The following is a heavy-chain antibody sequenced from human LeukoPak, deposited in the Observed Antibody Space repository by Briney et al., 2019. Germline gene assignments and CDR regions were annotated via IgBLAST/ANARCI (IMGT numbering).Heavy chain of an antibody. V-gene: IGHV4-34*01. J-gene: IGHJ3*02. CDR3: ASRGDFDI. CDR2: INHSGST. Sequence: PSETLSLTCAVYGGSFSGYYWSWIRQPPGKGLEWIGEINHSGSTNYNPSLKSRVTISVDTSKNQFSLKLSSVTAADTAVYYCASRGDFDIWGQGTTVTVSS. D-gene: IGHD3-10*01. CDR1: GGSFSGYY.